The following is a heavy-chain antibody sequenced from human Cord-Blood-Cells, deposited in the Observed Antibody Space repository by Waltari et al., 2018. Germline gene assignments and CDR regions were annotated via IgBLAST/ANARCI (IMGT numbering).Heavy chain of an antibody. CDR1: GGSISSSSYY. D-gene: IGHD3-9*01. J-gene: IGHJ6*02. CDR3: ARINYYDILTGYYYYYYYGMDV. CDR2: ICYSGHN. Sequence: QLQLQESGPGLVKPSETLSLTCTVSGGSISSSSYYWGWIRQPPGKGLEWIGSICYSGHNHQHPALKSRVTISVDTSKIQFSLKLSSVTAADTAVYYCARINYYDILTGYYYYYYYGMDVWGQGTTVTVSS. V-gene: IGHV4-39*01.